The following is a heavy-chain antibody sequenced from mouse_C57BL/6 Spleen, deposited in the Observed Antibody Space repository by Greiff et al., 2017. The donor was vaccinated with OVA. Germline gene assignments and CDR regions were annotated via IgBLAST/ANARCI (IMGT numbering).Heavy chain of an antibody. J-gene: IGHJ2*01. V-gene: IGHV1-80*01. CDR1: GYAFSSYW. Sequence: QVQLQQSGAELVKPGASVKISCRASGYAFSSYWMNWVKQRPGKGLEWIGQIYPGDGDTNYNGKFKGKATLTADKSSSTAYMQLSSLTSEDSAVYVCARSPIYYGNYLDYWGQGTTLTVSS. CDR2: IYPGDGDT. CDR3: ARSPIYYGNYLDY. D-gene: IGHD2-1*01.